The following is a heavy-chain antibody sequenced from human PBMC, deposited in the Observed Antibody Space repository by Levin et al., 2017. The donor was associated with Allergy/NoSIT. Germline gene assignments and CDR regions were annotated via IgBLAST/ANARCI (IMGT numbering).Heavy chain of an antibody. D-gene: IGHD6-13*01. CDR2: INPNSGGT. J-gene: IGHJ1*01. V-gene: IGHV1-2*06. CDR1: GYTFTGYY. Sequence: VASVKVSCKASGYTFTGYYMHWVRQAPGQGLEWMGRINPNSGGTNYAQKFQGRVTMTRDTSISTAYMELSRLRSDDTAVYYCARRTRIAAATEYFQHWGQGTLVTVSS. CDR3: ARRTRIAAATEYFQH.